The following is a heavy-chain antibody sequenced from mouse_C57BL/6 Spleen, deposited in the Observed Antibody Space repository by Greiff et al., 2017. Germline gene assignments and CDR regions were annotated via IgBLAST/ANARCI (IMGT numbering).Heavy chain of an antibody. CDR3: ERSSFEGLYFDV. CDR2: INPSSGYT. V-gene: IGHV1-4*01. J-gene: IGHJ1*03. CDR1: GYTFTSYT. D-gene: IGHD3-3*01. Sequence: VQLQQSGAELARPGASVKMSCKASGYTFTSYTMHWVNQRPGQGLEWIGYINPSSGYTKYNQKFKDKATLTADKSSSPAYMQLSSLTSEDSAGYYYERSSFEGLYFDVWGTGTTVTVSS.